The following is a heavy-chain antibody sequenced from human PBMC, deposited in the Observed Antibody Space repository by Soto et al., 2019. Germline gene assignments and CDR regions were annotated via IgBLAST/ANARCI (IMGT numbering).Heavy chain of an antibody. Sequence: QVQLQESGPGLVKPSQTLSLTCTVSGGSISSGDQYCTWIRKPPGKGLEWIAYIDYSGRAFYNPTIKSRLIISLDTSMNQCSLTLTSVTAADTAVYYFARDRANLYESSGRIDYWGRGILVTGYS. CDR1: GGSISSGDQY. CDR2: IDYSGRA. D-gene: IGHD3-22*01. CDR3: ARDRANLYESSGRIDY. J-gene: IGHJ4*02. V-gene: IGHV4-30-4*01.